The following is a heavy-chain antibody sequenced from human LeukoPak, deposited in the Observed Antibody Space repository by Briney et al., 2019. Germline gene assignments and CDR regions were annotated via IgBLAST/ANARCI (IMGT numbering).Heavy chain of an antibody. CDR1: GGSISSYY. V-gene: IGHV4-59*01. Sequence: PSETLSLTCTVSGGSISSYYWSWIRQPPGKGLEWIGYIYYSGTTNYNPSLKSRITISVDTSKNQFSLKLSSVTAADTAVYYCARGVYIAAAQYGYWGQGTLVTVSS. CDR2: IYYSGTT. D-gene: IGHD6-13*01. J-gene: IGHJ4*02. CDR3: ARGVYIAAAQYGY.